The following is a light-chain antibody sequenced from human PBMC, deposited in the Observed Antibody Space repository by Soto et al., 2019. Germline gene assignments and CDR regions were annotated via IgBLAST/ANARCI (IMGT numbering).Light chain of an antibody. J-gene: IGLJ1*01. CDR2: EVS. V-gene: IGLV2-14*01. CDR3: SSKRSSSTLV. Sequence: QSALTQPASVSGSPGQSITMSCTGTSSDVGGYNHVSWYQQHPGKAPKLMIYEVSNRPSGVSDRFSGSKFGNTASLTISGLQAEDEADYYCSSKRSSSTLVFGTGTKLTVL. CDR1: SSDVGGYNH.